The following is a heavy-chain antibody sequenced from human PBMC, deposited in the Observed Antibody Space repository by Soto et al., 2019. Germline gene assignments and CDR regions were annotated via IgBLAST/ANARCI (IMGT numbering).Heavy chain of an antibody. CDR3: ARDASVGTGWFDP. CDR2: TYYGGTT. D-gene: IGHD1-1*01. J-gene: IGHJ5*02. V-gene: IGHV4-38-2*02. Sequence: QVQLQESGPGLVEPSETLSLTCTVSGYSISNNYYWGWIRQPPGKGLEWIGVTYYGGTTYYNPSLKSRVTISLDTSKNQFSLKLTSVTAADTAVYYCARDASVGTGWFDPWGQGTLVTVSS. CDR1: GYSISNNYY.